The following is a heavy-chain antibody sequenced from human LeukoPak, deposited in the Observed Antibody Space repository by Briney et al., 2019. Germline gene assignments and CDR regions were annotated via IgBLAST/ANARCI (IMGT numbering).Heavy chain of an antibody. D-gene: IGHD1-26*01. V-gene: IGHV1-18*01. CDR3: AFSGATQTSEYFQH. CDR2: ISTSNGNT. CDR1: GHTLTSYG. J-gene: IGHJ1*01. Sequence: ASVKVSCTASGHTLTSYGINWVRQAPGQGLEWMGWISTSNGNTDYAQKFQGRVTMTTDTSTSTVYLELRSLRSVDTAVYCCAFSGATQTSEYFQHWGQGSLVTVSS.